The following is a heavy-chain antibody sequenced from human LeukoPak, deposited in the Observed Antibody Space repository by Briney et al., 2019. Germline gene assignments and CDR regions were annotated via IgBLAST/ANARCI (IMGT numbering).Heavy chain of an antibody. CDR3: ARRFAPSRNDAFDI. J-gene: IGHJ3*02. CDR1: GGSINSSSYY. D-gene: IGHD3-10*01. Sequence: SETLSLTCTVAGGSINSSSYYWGWIRQPPGKGLEWIGTIYYSGSTYYNPSLKSRVTISVDTSKNQFSLKLSSVTASDTAVYYCARRFAPSRNDAFDIWGQGTMVTVSS. CDR2: IYYSGST. V-gene: IGHV4-39*01.